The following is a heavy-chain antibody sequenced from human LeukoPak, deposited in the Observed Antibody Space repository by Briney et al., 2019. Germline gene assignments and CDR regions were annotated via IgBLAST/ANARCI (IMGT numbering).Heavy chain of an antibody. Sequence: SETLSLTCTVSGGSVSSGSYYWSWIRQPPGKGLEWIGYIYYSGSTNYSPSLKSRVTISVDTSKNQFSLKLSSVTAADTAVYYCARDSGWYGAWGQGTLVTVSS. CDR1: GGSVSSGSYY. V-gene: IGHV4-61*01. CDR2: IYYSGST. J-gene: IGHJ5*02. D-gene: IGHD6-19*01. CDR3: ARDSGWYGA.